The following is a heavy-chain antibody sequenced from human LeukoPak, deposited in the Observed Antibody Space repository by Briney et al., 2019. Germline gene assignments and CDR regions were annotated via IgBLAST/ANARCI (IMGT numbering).Heavy chain of an antibody. CDR3: ARDLGQYYDTSDSCFDP. Sequence: GGSLRLSCAASGFTFSNYWMHWVRQAPGKGLVWVSRINSDGINTSYADSVKGRFTISRDNAKDTLNLQMNSLRAENTAVYYCARDLGQYYDTSDSCFDPWGQGTLVTVSS. D-gene: IGHD3-22*01. CDR1: GFTFSNYW. CDR2: INSDGINT. V-gene: IGHV3-74*01. J-gene: IGHJ5*02.